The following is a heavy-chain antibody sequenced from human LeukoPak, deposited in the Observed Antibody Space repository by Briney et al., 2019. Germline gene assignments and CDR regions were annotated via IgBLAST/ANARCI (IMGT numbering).Heavy chain of an antibody. Sequence: SETLSLTCTVSGASVPIASHYWAWIRQPPGKGLEWIGSNHYSGSTSYSPSLKSRLTISGDTYKSQFSLKLTFVTAADTAVYYCTRHHDYGDKIDYWGQGTLVTVSS. CDR1: GASVPIASHY. D-gene: IGHD4-23*01. V-gene: IGHV4-39*01. J-gene: IGHJ4*02. CDR3: TRHHDYGDKIDY. CDR2: NHYSGST.